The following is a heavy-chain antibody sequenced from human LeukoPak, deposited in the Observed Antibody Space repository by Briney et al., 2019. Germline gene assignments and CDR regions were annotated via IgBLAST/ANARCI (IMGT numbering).Heavy chain of an antibody. CDR1: GFTFDDYG. D-gene: IGHD2-2*01. CDR3: ARDRAYCSSTSCVLGYYYYYKDV. Sequence: GGSLRLSCAASGFTFDDYGMSWVRQPPGKGLEWVSGINWIGGSTGYADSVKGRFTISRDNAKNSLYLQMNSLRAEDTALYYCARDRAYCSSTSCVLGYYYYYKDVWGKGTTVTVSS. CDR2: INWIGGST. J-gene: IGHJ6*03. V-gene: IGHV3-20*04.